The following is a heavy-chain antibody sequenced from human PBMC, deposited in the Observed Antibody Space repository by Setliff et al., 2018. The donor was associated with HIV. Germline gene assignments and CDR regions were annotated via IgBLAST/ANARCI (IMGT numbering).Heavy chain of an antibody. J-gene: IGHJ4*02. CDR3: VVYFGGNGGRGL. V-gene: IGHV4-59*11. CDR1: GDSIVSDDSTSSHH. Sequence: SETLSLTCRFSGDSIVSDDSTSSHHCSWIRQPPGRGLEWIGTTPYSGSTNYNPSLRSRVTISLDTSTNQFSLRLNSVTAADTAHYFCVVYFGGNGGRGLWGQRTLVTVSS. CDR2: TPYSGST. D-gene: IGHD2-15*01.